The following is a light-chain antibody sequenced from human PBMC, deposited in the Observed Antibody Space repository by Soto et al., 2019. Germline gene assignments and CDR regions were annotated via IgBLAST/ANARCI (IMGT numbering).Light chain of an antibody. CDR2: AAS. J-gene: IGKJ5*01. V-gene: IGKV1-12*01. CDR1: QSISSW. Sequence: DIQMTQSPSTLSASLGDRVTITFRASQSISSWLAWYQQKAGKAPNILIFAASSLQAGVPSRFSGSGSGTDFTLTISSLQPEDFATYYCQQVNSFPVTFGQGTRLEIK. CDR3: QQVNSFPVT.